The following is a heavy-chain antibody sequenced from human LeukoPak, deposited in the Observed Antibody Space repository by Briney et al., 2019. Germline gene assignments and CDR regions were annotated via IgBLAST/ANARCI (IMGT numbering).Heavy chain of an antibody. V-gene: IGHV1-69*05. J-gene: IGHJ4*02. CDR2: IIPIFGTA. CDR3: ARGKDIVVVAAATPFDY. CDR1: GGTFSSYA. D-gene: IGHD2-15*01. Sequence: SVRVSCKASGGTFSSYAFSWVRQAPGQGLEWMGGIIPIFGTANYAQKFQGRVTITTDESTTTAYMELSSLRSEDTAVYYCARGKDIVVVAAATPFDYWGQGTLVTVSS.